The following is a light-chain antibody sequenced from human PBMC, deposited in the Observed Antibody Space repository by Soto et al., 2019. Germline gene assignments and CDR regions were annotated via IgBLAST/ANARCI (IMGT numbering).Light chain of an antibody. V-gene: IGKV4-1*01. CDR1: QSLLYSTNNTNY. CDR2: WVS. CDR3: QQCYRVPYT. Sequence: DIVMTQSPESLAVSLGERATINCKSTQSLLYSTNNTNYLNWYQQKPGHPPRLLIYWVSTRESGVPDRCSVSGFRTDFTRTISSLQAEDVAVDYCQQCYRVPYTFGQGTKLEIK. J-gene: IGKJ2*01.